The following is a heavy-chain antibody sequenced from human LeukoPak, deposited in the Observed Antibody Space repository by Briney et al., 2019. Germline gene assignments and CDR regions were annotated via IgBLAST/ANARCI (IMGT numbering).Heavy chain of an antibody. D-gene: IGHD1-26*01. CDR3: ARDLSSTSNWEFDF. V-gene: IGHV1-2*06. Sequence: GASVKVSCKASGYTFTCYFMHWVRQAPGQGLEWRGRINLNSGGTYYAQNFQGRVTMTRDTSISTAYVELSRLTSDDTAMYYCARDLSSTSNWEFDFWGQGTLVTVSS. CDR1: GYTFTCYF. J-gene: IGHJ4*02. CDR2: INLNSGGT.